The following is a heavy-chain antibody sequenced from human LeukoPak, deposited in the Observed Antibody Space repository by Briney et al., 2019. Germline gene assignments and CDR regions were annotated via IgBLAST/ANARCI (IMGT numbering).Heavy chain of an antibody. J-gene: IGHJ4*02. CDR3: AKDANVGGDYFDY. V-gene: IGHV3-30*02. CDR2: IRYDGSIK. Sequence: GGSLRLSCAASGFTFSSYGMHWVRLAPGKGLEWVAFIRYDGSIKYYVDSVKGRFTVSRDNSKNTLYLQMNSLRAEDTAVYYCAKDANVGGDYFDYWGQGTLVTVSS. CDR1: GFTFSSYG. D-gene: IGHD3-10*01.